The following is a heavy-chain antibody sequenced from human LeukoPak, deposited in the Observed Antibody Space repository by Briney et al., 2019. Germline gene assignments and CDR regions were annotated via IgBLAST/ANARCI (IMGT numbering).Heavy chain of an antibody. J-gene: IGHJ4*02. CDR2: INHSGST. D-gene: IGHD6-6*01. V-gene: IGHV4-34*01. CDR1: GGSFSGYY. CDR3: ARVRYSSSSEFDY. Sequence: SETLSLTCAVYGGSFSGYYWSWIRQPPGKGLEWIEEINHSGSTNYNPSLKSRVTISVDTSKNQFSLKLSSVTAADTAVYYCARVRYSSSSEFDYWGQGTLVTVSS.